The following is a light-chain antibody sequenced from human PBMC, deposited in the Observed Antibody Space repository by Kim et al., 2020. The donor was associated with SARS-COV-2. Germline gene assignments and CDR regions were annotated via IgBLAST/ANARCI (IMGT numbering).Light chain of an antibody. J-gene: IGLJ2*01. Sequence: GRKVTISCSGGDSNIVNNYVSWYQHISGTAPKLLIYENSKRPSAIPDRFSASKSGTSAALDITGLLTGDEADYYCASWDSNLSALLFGGGTKVTVL. CDR2: ENS. V-gene: IGLV1-51*01. CDR1: DSNIVNNY. CDR3: ASWDSNLSALL.